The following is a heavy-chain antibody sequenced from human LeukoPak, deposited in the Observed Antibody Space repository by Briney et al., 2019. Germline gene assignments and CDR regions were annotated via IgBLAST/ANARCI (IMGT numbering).Heavy chain of an antibody. CDR3: ARVSHY. J-gene: IGHJ4*02. Sequence: ASVKVSCKASGYIFICYYMHWVRQAPGQGLEWMGWINPNSGGTNYAQKFQGRVTMTRDTSISTTYMELSRPRSDDTAVYYCARVSHYWGQGTLVTVSS. V-gene: IGHV1-2*02. CDR1: GYIFICYY. CDR2: INPNSGGT.